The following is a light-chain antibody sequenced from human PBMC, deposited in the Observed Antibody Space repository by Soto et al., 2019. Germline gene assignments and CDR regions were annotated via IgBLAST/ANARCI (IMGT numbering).Light chain of an antibody. CDR2: AAS. CDR1: QSVSSN. CDR3: QQYSNWPPLT. V-gene: IGKV3-15*01. Sequence: EILMTQSPATLSVSPGERATLSCRASQSVSSNLAWYQQKPGQAPRLLIYAASTRATGIPARFSGSGSGTEFTLTISSLQSEDFAVYYCQQYSNWPPLTFGGGTKVDIK. J-gene: IGKJ4*01.